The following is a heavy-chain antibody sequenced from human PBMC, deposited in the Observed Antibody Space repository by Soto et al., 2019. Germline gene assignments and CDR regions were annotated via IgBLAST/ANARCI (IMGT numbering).Heavy chain of an antibody. V-gene: IGHV1-69*13. Sequence: SVKVSCKASGYTFTSYAISWVRQAPGQGLEWMGGIIPIFGTANYAQKFQGRVTITADESTSTAYMELSSLRSEDTAVYYCARAYTIFGRVGYYGMDVWGQGTTVTVSS. CDR2: IIPIFGTA. D-gene: IGHD3-3*01. CDR3: ARAYTIFGRVGYYGMDV. J-gene: IGHJ6*02. CDR1: GYTFTSYA.